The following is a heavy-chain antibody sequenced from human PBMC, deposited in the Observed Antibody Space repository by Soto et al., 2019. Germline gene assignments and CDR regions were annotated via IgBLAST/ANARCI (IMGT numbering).Heavy chain of an antibody. J-gene: IGHJ4*02. Sequence: GESLKISCAASGFTFSNAWMSWVRQAPGKGLEWVGRIKSKTDGGTTDYAAPVKGRFTISRDDSKNTLYLQMNSLKTEDTAVYYCTTGGERITMIVVVDYWGQGTLVTVSS. CDR3: TTGGERITMIVVVDY. CDR1: GFTFSNAW. CDR2: IKSKTDGGTT. D-gene: IGHD3-22*01. V-gene: IGHV3-15*01.